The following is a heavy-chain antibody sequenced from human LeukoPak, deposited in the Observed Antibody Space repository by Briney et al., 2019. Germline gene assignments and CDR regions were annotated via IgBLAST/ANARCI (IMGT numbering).Heavy chain of an antibody. V-gene: IGHV3-23*01. Sequence: PGGSLRLSCAASGFTFSSYAMSWVRQAPGKGLEWVSGISGSDGSTDYADSVKGRFTISRDNAKNSLYLQMTSLRVEDTAVYYCASGRHDFLHWGQGTLVTVSS. CDR2: ISGSDGST. J-gene: IGHJ4*02. D-gene: IGHD3/OR15-3a*01. CDR3: ASGRHDFLH. CDR1: GFTFSSYA.